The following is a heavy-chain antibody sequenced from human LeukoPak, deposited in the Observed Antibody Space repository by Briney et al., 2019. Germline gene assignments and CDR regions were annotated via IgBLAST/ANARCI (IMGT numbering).Heavy chain of an antibody. D-gene: IGHD3-10*01. CDR1: GFTFSSYS. Sequence: GRSLRLSCAASGFTFSSYSMNWVRQAPGKGLEWVSYISSSSSTIYYADSVKGRFTISRDNAKNSLYLQMNSLRAEDTAVYYCARDADDTMVRGALDYWGQGTLVTVSS. J-gene: IGHJ4*02. CDR3: ARDADDTMVRGALDY. CDR2: ISSSSSTI. V-gene: IGHV3-48*01.